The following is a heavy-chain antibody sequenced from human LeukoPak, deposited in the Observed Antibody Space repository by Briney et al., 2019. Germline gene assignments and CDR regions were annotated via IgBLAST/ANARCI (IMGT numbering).Heavy chain of an antibody. D-gene: IGHD3-3*01. Sequence: SETLSLTCAVYGGSFSGYYWSWIRQPPGKGLEWIGEINHSGSTNYNPSLKSRVTISVDTSKNQFSLKLSSVTAADTAVYYCARVRRSGDNEDWGQGTLDTVSS. V-gene: IGHV4-34*01. CDR3: ARVRRSGDNED. CDR1: GGSFSGYY. J-gene: IGHJ4*02. CDR2: INHSGST.